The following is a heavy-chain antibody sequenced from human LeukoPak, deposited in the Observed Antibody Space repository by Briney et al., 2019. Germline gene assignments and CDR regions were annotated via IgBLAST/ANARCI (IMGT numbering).Heavy chain of an antibody. CDR2: IKSKADGGTT. CDR3: STGDGV. V-gene: IGHV3-15*01. CDR1: GFTFSNAW. Sequence: GESLRLSCAASGFTFSNAWMSWVRQAPGKGLEWVGRIKSKADGGTTDYAAPVKGRFSISRDDSKNTLYLQMNSLKTEDTALYYCSTGDGVWGQGTTVIVSS. J-gene: IGHJ6*02.